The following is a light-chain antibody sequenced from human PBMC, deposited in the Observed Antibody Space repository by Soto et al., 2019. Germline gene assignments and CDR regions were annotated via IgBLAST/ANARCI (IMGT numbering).Light chain of an antibody. J-gene: IGKJ1*01. CDR3: QQSYSTPRT. CDR2: AAS. Sequence: DIQMPQSPSSLSASLGDRVTITCRASQSISSYLNCYQQKPGKAPKRLIYAASSLQSGVTSRFSGSGSGTDFTLTISSLQPEDFATYYCQQSYSTPRTFGKGTKLEIK. CDR1: QSISSY. V-gene: IGKV1-39*01.